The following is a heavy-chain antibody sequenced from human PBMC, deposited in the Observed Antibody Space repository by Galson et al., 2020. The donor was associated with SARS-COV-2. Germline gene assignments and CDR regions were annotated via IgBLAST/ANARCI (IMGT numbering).Heavy chain of an antibody. J-gene: IGHJ4*02. V-gene: IGHV3-23*01. D-gene: IGHD3-22*01. CDR2: ISGSGGST. CDR3: SKDRYYYDSSGYYYFDY. CDR1: GFTFSSYA. Sequence: SCAASGFTFSSYALSWVRQAPGKGLEWVSAISGSGGSTYYADSVKGRFTSSRDNSKNTLYLQMNSLSAEDTAVYYCSKDRYYYDSSGYYYFDYWGQETLVTVSS.